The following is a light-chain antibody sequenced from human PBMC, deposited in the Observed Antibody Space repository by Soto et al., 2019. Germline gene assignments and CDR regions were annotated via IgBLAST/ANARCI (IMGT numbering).Light chain of an antibody. CDR1: QSITNY. CDR2: FAS. V-gene: IGKV1-39*01. Sequence: DIQMTQSPSSLSASVGDRVTITCRASQSITNYLNWYQQKPGRAPKLLIYFASSLQSGVPSRFSGSGSGTDFNLSISSLQPEDFATYYCQQTYSFPRTFGQGTKVEI. CDR3: QQTYSFPRT. J-gene: IGKJ1*01.